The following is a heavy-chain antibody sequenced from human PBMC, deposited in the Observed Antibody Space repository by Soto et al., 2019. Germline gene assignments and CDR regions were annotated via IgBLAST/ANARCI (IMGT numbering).Heavy chain of an antibody. CDR3: ARPLFSSPNYSMAV. V-gene: IGHV3-74*01. CDR2: IIADGGTT. J-gene: IGHJ6*03. D-gene: IGHD6-13*01. Sequence: EVQLVESGGGLVQPGGSLTLSCVASGFTLSSYWMHWVRQAPGKGLVWVSRIIADGGTTYYVDSVRGRFTASRDNAKNTLYLQMNSLTADDTAVYYCARPLFSSPNYSMAVWGKGTAVTVSS. CDR1: GFTLSSYW.